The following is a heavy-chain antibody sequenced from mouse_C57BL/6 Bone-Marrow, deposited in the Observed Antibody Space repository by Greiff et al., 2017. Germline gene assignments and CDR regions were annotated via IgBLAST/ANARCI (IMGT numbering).Heavy chain of an antibody. V-gene: IGHV1-7*01. D-gene: IGHD2-1*01. CDR3: ARCFYGNYAYWYFDV. Sequence: VQLQQSGAELAKPGASVKLSCKASGYTFTSYWMHWVKQRPGQGLEWIGYINPSSGYTTYNQKIKDKATLTADKSYSTAYMQLSSQSFEDSAVYYFARCFYGNYAYWYFDVWCTGTTVTVSS. J-gene: IGHJ1*03. CDR1: GYTFTSYW. CDR2: INPSSGYT.